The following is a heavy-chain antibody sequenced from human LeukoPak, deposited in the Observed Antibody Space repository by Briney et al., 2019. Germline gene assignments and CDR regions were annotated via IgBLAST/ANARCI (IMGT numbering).Heavy chain of an antibody. V-gene: IGHV4-34*01. D-gene: IGHD5-24*01. CDR3: ASVELATINFGY. J-gene: IGHJ4*02. CDR2: ISHSGST. CDR1: GGSFSGYY. Sequence: PSETLSLTCAVYGGSFSGYYWSWIRQPPGKGLEWIGEISHSGSTNHNPSLKSRVTISVDTSKNEVSLRLSSVTAADTAVYFCASVELATINFGYWGQGSLVTVSS.